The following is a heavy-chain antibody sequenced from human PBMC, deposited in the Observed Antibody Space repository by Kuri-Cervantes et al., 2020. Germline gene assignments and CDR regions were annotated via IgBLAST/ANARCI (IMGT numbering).Heavy chain of an antibody. J-gene: IGHJ3*02. CDR1: GFTVSSNY. D-gene: IGHD3-10*01. V-gene: IGHV4-59*02. Sequence: ESLKISCAASGFTVSSNYMSWVRQAPGKGLEWIGYIYYSGSTNYNPSLKSRVTISVDTSKNQFSLKLSSVTAADTAVYYCATAFFVLGSYYYGSGSYRAFDIWGQGTMVTVSS. CDR3: ATAFFVLGSYYYGSGSYRAFDI. CDR2: IYYSGST.